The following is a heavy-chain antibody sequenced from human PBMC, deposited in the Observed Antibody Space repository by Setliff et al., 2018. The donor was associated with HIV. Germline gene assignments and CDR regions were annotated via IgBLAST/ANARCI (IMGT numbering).Heavy chain of an antibody. J-gene: IGHJ4*02. CDR3: AKDPRAAVATICDY. CDR2: ISGSGGST. CDR1: GFTFDSYS. V-gene: IGHV3-23*01. Sequence: GSLRLSCATSGFTFDSYSIIWVRQAPGKGLEWVSAISGSGGSTYYADSVKGRFTISRDNSKNTLYLQMNSLRAEDTAVYYCAKDPRAAVATICDYWGQGTLVTVSS. D-gene: IGHD5-12*01.